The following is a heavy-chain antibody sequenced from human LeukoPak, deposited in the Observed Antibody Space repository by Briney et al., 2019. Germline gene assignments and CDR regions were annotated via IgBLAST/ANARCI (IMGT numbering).Heavy chain of an antibody. CDR1: GYTFTGYY. CDR2: INPNSGGT. V-gene: IGHV1-2*02. Sequence: GASVKVSCKASGYTFTGYYMHWVRQAPGQGLEWMGWINPNSGGTNYAQKFQGRVTMTRDTSISTAYMELSRLRSDDTAVYYCARDQHYYGSGSYYIDPWGQGTLVTVSS. D-gene: IGHD3-10*01. J-gene: IGHJ5*02. CDR3: ARDQHYYGSGSYYIDP.